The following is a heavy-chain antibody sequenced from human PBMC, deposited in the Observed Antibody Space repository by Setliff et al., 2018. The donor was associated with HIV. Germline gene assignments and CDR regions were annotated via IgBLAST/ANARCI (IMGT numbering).Heavy chain of an antibody. J-gene: IGHJ1*01. CDR1: GGAFSKCA. CDR2: IIPIVGTA. D-gene: IGHD1-1*01. V-gene: IGHV1-69*13. Sequence: SVKVSCKASGGAFSKCALNWVRQAPGQGLEWMGGIIPIVGTANYAQKFQGRVTITADEFTGMSYMELSSLTSEDAAVYYCARDRTDRRLVFFQNWGQGTLVTVSS. CDR3: ARDRTDRRLVFFQN.